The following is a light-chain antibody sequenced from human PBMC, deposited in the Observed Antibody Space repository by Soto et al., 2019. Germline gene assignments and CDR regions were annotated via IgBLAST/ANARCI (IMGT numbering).Light chain of an antibody. V-gene: IGLV1-47*01. CDR1: SSNIGSNY. CDR2: RNN. Sequence: QSVLTQPPSASGTPGQRVTISCSGSSSNIGSNYVYWYQQLPGTAPKLLIYRNNQRPSGVPDRFSGSKSGTSASLAISGLRSEDEADYYCAAWDDSPCAVVFGGGTQLTVL. J-gene: IGLJ2*01. CDR3: AAWDDSPCAVV.